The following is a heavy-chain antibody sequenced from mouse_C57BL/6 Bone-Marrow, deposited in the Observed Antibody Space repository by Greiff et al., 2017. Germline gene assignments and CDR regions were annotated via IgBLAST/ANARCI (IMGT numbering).Heavy chain of an antibody. CDR1: GYTFTEYT. D-gene: IGHD2-4*01. V-gene: IGHV1-62-2*01. J-gene: IGHJ2*01. Sequence: QVQLKQSGAELVKPGASVKLSCKASGYTFTEYTIHWVKQRSGPGLEWIGWFYPGSGSIKYNEKFKDKATLTADKSSSPVYMELSRLTSEDSAVYFCARHEVGDYGDFDYWGQGTTLTVSS. CDR3: ARHEVGDYGDFDY. CDR2: FYPGSGSI.